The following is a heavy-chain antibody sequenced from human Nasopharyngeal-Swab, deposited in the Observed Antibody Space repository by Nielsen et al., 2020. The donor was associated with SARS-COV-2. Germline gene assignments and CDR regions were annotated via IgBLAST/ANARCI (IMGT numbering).Heavy chain of an antibody. D-gene: IGHD2-2*01. Sequence: GSLRLSCAIYGGSFSGYYWSWIRQPPGKGLEWIGEINQRGSTDYNPSLKSRVTISVDTSKNQFSLKLTSVTAADTAAYYCARGETAPGAKRGDWFDPWGQGTLVTVSS. CDR2: INQRGST. CDR1: GGSFSGYY. J-gene: IGHJ5*02. CDR3: ARGETAPGAKRGDWFDP. V-gene: IGHV4-34*01.